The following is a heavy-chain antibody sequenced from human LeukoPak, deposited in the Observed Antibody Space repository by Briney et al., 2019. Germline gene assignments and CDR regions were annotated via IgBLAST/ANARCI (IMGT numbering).Heavy chain of an antibody. J-gene: IGHJ5*02. CDR2: IYHSGST. CDR3: GRGGGDYHGSGSYLVWLDP. CDR1: GDSISSNYW. D-gene: IGHD3-10*01. Sequence: SETLSLTCAVSGDSISSNYWWSWVRQTPGKGLEWIGEIYHSGSTNYNPSLRSRVILSVDKSKNEFSLKLCSVTAAGTAVYFCGRGGGDYHGSGSYLVWLDPWGQGNLGTVSS. V-gene: IGHV4-4*02.